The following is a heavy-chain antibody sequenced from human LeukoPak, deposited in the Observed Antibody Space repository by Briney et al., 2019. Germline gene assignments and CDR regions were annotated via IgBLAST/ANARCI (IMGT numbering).Heavy chain of an antibody. CDR2: VSDSRDV. CDR3: TRDGLHTAHFDY. D-gene: IGHD5-18*01. V-gene: IGHV3-48*02. CDR1: GFTFSSYA. J-gene: IGHJ4*02. Sequence: PGRSLRLSCAASGFTFSSYAMHWVRQAPGKGLEWVSTVSDSRDVHYSDSVKGRFTISRDNTRNSLYLQMNSLRDEDTAVYYCTRDGLHTAHFDYWGQGTLVTVSS.